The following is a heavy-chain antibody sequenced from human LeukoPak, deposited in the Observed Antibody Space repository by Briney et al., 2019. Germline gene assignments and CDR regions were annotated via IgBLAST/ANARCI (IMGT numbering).Heavy chain of an antibody. CDR2: INPNSGGT. D-gene: IGHD3-9*01. J-gene: IGHJ4*02. CDR1: GYTFTGYY. V-gene: IGHV1-2*02. CDR3: AGGGLRYFDWLDY. Sequence: ASVKVSCKASGYTFTGYYMHWVRQAPGQGLEWMGWINPNSGGTNYAQKFQGRVTMTRDTSISTAYMELSRLRSDDAGVYYCAGGGLRYFDWLDYWGQGTLVTVSS.